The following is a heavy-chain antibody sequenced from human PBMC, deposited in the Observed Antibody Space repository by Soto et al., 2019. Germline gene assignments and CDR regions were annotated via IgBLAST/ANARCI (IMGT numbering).Heavy chain of an antibody. CDR1: AFTFSSYV. Sequence: QVQLVESGGGVVQPGRSLRLSCEASAFTFSSYVMHWVRQAPGKGLEWVAVISYDGSNKYYADSVKGRFTISRDNSKNTVYLHMNSLRDEDTAVYYCANDSSNWNLGDWGQGTLVTVSS. D-gene: IGHD1-7*01. CDR2: ISYDGSNK. V-gene: IGHV3-30*18. J-gene: IGHJ4*02. CDR3: ANDSSNWNLGD.